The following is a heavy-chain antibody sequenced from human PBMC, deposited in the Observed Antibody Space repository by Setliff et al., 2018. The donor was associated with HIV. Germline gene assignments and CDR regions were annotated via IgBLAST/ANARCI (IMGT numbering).Heavy chain of an antibody. CDR1: RGTFSSYG. Sequence: ASVKVSCKASRGTFSSYGISWVRQAPGQGLEWMGWISAYNGNTNYAQKLQGRVTMTTDTSTSTAYMELRSLRSDDTAVYYCATSSRIYYYSYMDVWGKGTTVTVSS. J-gene: IGHJ6*03. V-gene: IGHV1-18*01. CDR2: ISAYNGNT. CDR3: ATSSRIYYYSYMDV. D-gene: IGHD2-2*01.